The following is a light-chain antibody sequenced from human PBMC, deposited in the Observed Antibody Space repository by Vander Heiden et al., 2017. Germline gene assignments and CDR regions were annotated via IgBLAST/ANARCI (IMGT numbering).Light chain of an antibody. CDR3: QQYNSYPWT. V-gene: IGKV1-5*03. Sequence: DIQLTQSPSTLSASVGDRVPITCRASQRISSCLAWYQQKPGKAPKLLIYKASSLESGVPSRFSGSGSGTEFTLTISSLQPDDFATYYCQQYNSYPWTFGQGTKVEIK. J-gene: IGKJ1*01. CDR1: QRISSC. CDR2: KAS.